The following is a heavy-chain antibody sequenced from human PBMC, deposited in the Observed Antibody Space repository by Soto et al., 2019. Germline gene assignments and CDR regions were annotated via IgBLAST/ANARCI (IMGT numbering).Heavy chain of an antibody. CDR3: ARARLRAVYAFDI. CDR2: IYYSGST. Sequence: SETLSLTCTVSGGSVSSGAYYWTWTRQRPGKGLEWIGYIYYSGSTYYSPSLKSRLSISLDTSKNQFSLRLSSVTAADTAMYYCARARLRAVYAFDIWGQGTMVTVSS. D-gene: IGHD5-12*01. J-gene: IGHJ3*02. CDR1: GGSVSSGAYY. V-gene: IGHV4-31*03.